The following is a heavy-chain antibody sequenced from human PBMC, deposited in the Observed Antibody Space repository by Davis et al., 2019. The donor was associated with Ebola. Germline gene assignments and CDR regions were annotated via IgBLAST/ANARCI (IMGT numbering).Heavy chain of an antibody. V-gene: IGHV1-8*01. D-gene: IGHD6-13*01. Sequence: AASVKVSCKASGYTFTSYDINWVRQATGPGLEWMGWMNPNSGNTGYAQKFQDRVTMTRNTSISTAYMELSSLRSEDTAVYYCARGGSSWFLGNWFDPWGQGTLVTVSS. CDR1: GYTFTSYD. CDR3: ARGGSSWFLGNWFDP. CDR2: MNPNSGNT. J-gene: IGHJ5*02.